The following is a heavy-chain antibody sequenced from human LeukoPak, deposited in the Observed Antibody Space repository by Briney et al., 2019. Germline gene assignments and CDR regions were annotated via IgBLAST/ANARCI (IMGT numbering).Heavy chain of an antibody. V-gene: IGHV1-2*02. CDR3: ARDQVAKYYYDSSGYYPDAFDI. CDR2: INPNSGGT. J-gene: IGHJ3*02. Sequence: ASVKVSCKASGYTFTCYYMHWVRQAPGQGLEWMGWINPNSGGTNYAQKFQGRVTMTRDTSISTAYMDLSRLRSDDTAVYYCARDQVAKYYYDSSGYYPDAFDIWGQGTMVTVSS. CDR1: GYTFTCYY. D-gene: IGHD3-22*01.